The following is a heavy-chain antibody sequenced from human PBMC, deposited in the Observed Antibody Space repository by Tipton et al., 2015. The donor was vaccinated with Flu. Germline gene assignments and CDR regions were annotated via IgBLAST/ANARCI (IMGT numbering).Heavy chain of an antibody. V-gene: IGHV4-34*01. CDR1: GGSFSGYY. CDR3: ARVSPRRITAVVVTMLPEGYFDD. CDR2: INHGGST. D-gene: IGHD2-2*01. J-gene: IGHJ4*02. Sequence: TLSLTCAVNGGSFSGYYWSWIRQPPGKGLEWIGEINHGGSTNSNKSLKSRVTLSVDTSMNQFSLKVNSVTAADTAVYYCARVSPRRITAVVVTMLPEGYFDDWGQGTLVTVSS.